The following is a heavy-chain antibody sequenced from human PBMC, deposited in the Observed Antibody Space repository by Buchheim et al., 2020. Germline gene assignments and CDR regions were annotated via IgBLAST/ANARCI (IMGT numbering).Heavy chain of an antibody. V-gene: IGHV3-13*04. J-gene: IGHJ6*02. CDR1: GFTFSRHD. CDR3: ARENTDFSSHGMDV. Sequence: EVQLVESGGGLVQPGGSLRLSCAASGFTFSRHDMHWVRQVTGKGLEWVSGIGTAGDTYYPGSVKGRFTISREIAKNSLYLQINSLRAGDTAVYYCARENTDFSSHGMDVWGQGTT. D-gene: IGHD2-21*02. CDR2: IGTAGDT.